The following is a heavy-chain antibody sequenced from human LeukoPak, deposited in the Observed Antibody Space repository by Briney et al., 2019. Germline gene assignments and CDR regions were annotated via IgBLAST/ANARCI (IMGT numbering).Heavy chain of an antibody. J-gene: IGHJ4*02. CDR3: ARDSYTSIAARPDY. D-gene: IGHD6-6*01. CDR1: GYTFTSYA. CDR2: IIPILGIA. V-gene: IGHV1-69*04. Sequence: SVKVSCKASGYTFTSYAISWVRQAPGQGLEWMGRIIPILGIANYAQKFQGRVTITADKSTSTAYMELSSLRSEDTAVYYCARDSYTSIAARPDYWGQGTLVTVSS.